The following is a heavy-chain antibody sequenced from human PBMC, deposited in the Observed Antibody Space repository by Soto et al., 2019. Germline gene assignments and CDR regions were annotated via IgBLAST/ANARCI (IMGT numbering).Heavy chain of an antibody. Sequence: EVQLLESGGGLVQPGGSLRLACAASGFSFSNYEMTWARQAPGKGLEWVAFINPSSGTTHYADSVKGRFTFSRDNSMDTLYLQRSSLRVEDTAVYYCVKGGWLDVWGQGTTVTVSS. V-gene: IGHV3-23*01. D-gene: IGHD2-15*01. CDR2: INPSSGTT. CDR1: GFSFSNYE. J-gene: IGHJ6*02. CDR3: VKGGWLDV.